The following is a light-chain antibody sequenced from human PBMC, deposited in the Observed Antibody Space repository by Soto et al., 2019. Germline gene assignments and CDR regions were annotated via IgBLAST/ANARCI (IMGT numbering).Light chain of an antibody. CDR3: QQYSVYWT. Sequence: SQSPASLSAYVGEKIIMTCRASRDAGSDVSWYQQKPGQAPKLLIYDASSWAGGVPSRFTGSGSGTEFTLTINSLQPDDFATYYCQQYSVYWTFGQGTKVDIK. J-gene: IGKJ1*01. CDR2: DAS. CDR1: RDAGSD. V-gene: IGKV1-13*02.